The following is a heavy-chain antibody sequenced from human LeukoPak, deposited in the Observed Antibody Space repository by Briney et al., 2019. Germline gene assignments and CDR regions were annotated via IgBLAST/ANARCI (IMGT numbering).Heavy chain of an antibody. CDR1: GYTFTSYA. CDR3: ARDVRPTEDIVVVPAAISIWFDP. V-gene: IGHV1-3*01. D-gene: IGHD2-2*01. J-gene: IGHJ5*02. Sequence: AASVKVSCKASGYTFTSYAMHWVRQAPGQRLEWMGWINAGNGNTKYSQKFQGRVTITRDTSASTAYMELSSLRSEDTAVYYCARDVRPTEDIVVVPAAISIWFDPWGQETLVTVSS. CDR2: INAGNGNT.